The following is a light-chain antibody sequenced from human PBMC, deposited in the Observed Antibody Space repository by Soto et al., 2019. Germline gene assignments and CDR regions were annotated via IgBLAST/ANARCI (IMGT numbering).Light chain of an antibody. CDR1: QGVSSY. J-gene: IGKJ5*01. CDR2: DAS. V-gene: IGKV3D-11*01. Sequence: EIVLTQSPATLSLSPGERATLSCRASQGVSSYLAWYQQKPGQAPRLLIYDASNRATGIPARFSGSGPGTDFTLTISSLEPEDFAVYYCQQRSNWFITFGQGTRLEMK. CDR3: QQRSNWFIT.